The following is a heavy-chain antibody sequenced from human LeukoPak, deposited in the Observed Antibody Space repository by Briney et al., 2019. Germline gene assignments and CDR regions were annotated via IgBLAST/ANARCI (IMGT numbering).Heavy chain of an antibody. D-gene: IGHD5-24*01. CDR1: GFTFSSYA. Sequence: GGSLRLSCAASGFTFSSYAMSWVRQAPGKGLEWVSAISGSGGSTYYADSVKGRFTISRDDSKNTLYLQMNSLRAEDTVVYYCAKDGGVATIGTFDIWGQGTMVTVSS. CDR2: ISGSGGST. J-gene: IGHJ3*02. CDR3: AKDGGVATIGTFDI. V-gene: IGHV3-23*01.